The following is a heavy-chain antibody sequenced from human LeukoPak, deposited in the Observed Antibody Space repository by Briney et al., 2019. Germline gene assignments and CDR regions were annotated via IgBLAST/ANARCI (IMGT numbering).Heavy chain of an antibody. D-gene: IGHD3-10*01. CDR3: ARELYGSLTYGLDS. CDR1: GYSFLAHY. J-gene: IGHJ4*02. V-gene: IGHV1-2*02. CDR2: INPNSGAT. Sequence: ASVKVSCKTSGYSFLAHYIHWVRQAPGQGLEWMGWINPNSGATVLAQKFQGAVSITRDTSSTTAYMELSRLTSDDTAVYFCARELYGSLTYGLDSWGQGTLVIVSS.